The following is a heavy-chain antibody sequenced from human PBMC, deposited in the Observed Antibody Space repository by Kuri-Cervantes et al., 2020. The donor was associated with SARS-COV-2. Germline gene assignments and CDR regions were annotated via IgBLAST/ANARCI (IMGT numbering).Heavy chain of an antibody. V-gene: IGHV4-34*01. D-gene: IGHD1-14*01. J-gene: IGHJ4*02. CDR3: ARDRGRGSPRKYFDY. CDR1: GGSFSGYY. Sequence: SQTLSLTCAVYGGSFSGYYWSWIRQPTGKGLEWIGEINHSGSTNYNPSLKSRVTISVDTSKNQFSLKLSSVTAADTAVYYCARDRGRGSPRKYFDYWGQGTLVTVSS. CDR2: INHSGST.